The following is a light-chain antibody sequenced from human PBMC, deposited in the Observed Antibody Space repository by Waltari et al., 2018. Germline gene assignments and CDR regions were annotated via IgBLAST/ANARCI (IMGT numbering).Light chain of an antibody. CDR1: KSASKN. CDR3: QAWDGNTCYV. CDR2: QDN. J-gene: IGLJ1*01. V-gene: IGLV3-1*01. Sequence: SFDLPQPPSVSVSPGQPASFPAPGAKSASKNTWWYQQKPGQSPVLVIYQDNQRPSGIPERFSGSNSGNTATLNISGTQAMDEADYYCQAWDGNTCYVFGTGTKVTVL.